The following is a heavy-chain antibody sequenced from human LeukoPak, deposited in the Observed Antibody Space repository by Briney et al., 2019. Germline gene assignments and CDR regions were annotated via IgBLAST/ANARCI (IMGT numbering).Heavy chain of an antibody. CDR3: ARVGQLASPFDY. Sequence: PGRCLRLSCAASGFTFSSYAMHWVRQAPGKGLEWVAVISYDGSNKYYADSVKGRFTISRDNSKNTLYLQMNSLRAEDTAVYYCARVGQLASPFDYWGQGTLVTVSS. CDR2: ISYDGSNK. V-gene: IGHV3-30*04. D-gene: IGHD6-13*01. J-gene: IGHJ4*02. CDR1: GFTFSSYA.